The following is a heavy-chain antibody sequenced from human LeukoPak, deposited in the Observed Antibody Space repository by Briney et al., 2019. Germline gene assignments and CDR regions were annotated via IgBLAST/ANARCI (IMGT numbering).Heavy chain of an antibody. J-gene: IGHJ4*02. D-gene: IGHD3-22*01. CDR3: ATDYYYDSSGSYYTIDY. Sequence: PSETLSLTCTVSGDSISSYYWSWIRQPPGKGLEWIGYIYYSGSTNYNPSLKSRVTISVDTSKNQFSLKLSSVTAADTAVYYCATDYYYDSSGSYYTIDYWGQGTLVTVSS. V-gene: IGHV4-59*01. CDR1: GDSISSYY. CDR2: IYYSGST.